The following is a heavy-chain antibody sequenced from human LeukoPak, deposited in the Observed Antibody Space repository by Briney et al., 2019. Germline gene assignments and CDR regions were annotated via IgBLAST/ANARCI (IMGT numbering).Heavy chain of an antibody. J-gene: IGHJ4*02. D-gene: IGHD3-16*01. CDR1: GYTFTSYG. CDR2: ISTYKNNT. CDR3: ARDPGSYGSDY. V-gene: IGHV1-18*01. Sequence: ASVKVSCKASGYTFTSYGISWVRQAPGQGLEWMGWISTYKNNTNYAQKLQGRVTMTTDTSTSTAYMELRSLRSDDTAVYYCARDPGSYGSDYWGQGTLVTVCS.